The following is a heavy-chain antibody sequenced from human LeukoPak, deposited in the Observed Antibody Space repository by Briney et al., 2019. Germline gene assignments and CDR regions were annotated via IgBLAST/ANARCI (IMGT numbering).Heavy chain of an antibody. D-gene: IGHD2-21*02. CDR2: INHSGST. Sequence: PSETLSLPCAVYGGSFSGYYWSWIRQPPGKGLEWIGEINHSGSTNYNPSLKSRVTISVDTSKNQFSLKLSSVTAADTAVYYCAVEVTHTFSFDYWGQGTLVTVSS. J-gene: IGHJ4*02. CDR3: AVEVTHTFSFDY. CDR1: GGSFSGYY. V-gene: IGHV4-34*01.